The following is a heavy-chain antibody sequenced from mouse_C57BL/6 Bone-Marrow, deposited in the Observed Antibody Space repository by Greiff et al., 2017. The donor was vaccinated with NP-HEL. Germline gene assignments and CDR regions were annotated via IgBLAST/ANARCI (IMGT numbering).Heavy chain of an antibody. D-gene: IGHD1-1*01. J-gene: IGHJ2*01. CDR1: GYTFTSYW. Sequence: QVQLQQPGAELVKPGASVKLSCKASGYTFTSYWMQWVKQRPGQGLEWIGELDPSDSYTNYNQKFKGKATLTVDTSSSTAYMQLSSLTSEDSAVYYCAREGLYYYGSSFDYWGQGTTLTVSS. CDR3: AREGLYYYGSSFDY. CDR2: LDPSDSYT. V-gene: IGHV1-50*01.